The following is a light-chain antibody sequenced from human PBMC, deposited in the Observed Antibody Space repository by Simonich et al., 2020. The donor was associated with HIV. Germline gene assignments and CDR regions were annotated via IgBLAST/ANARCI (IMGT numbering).Light chain of an antibody. V-gene: IGKV4-1*01. J-gene: IGKJ1*01. CDR1: QSVLYSSNNKNY. Sequence: DIVMTHSPYSLAVSLGERAPINCTSNQSVLYSSNNKNYFAWYQQKPGQPPKLLIYWASTRESGVPDRFSGSGSGTEFTLTISSMQSEDFAVYYCHQYNNWPPWTFGQGTKVEIK. CDR3: HQYNNWPPWT. CDR2: WAS.